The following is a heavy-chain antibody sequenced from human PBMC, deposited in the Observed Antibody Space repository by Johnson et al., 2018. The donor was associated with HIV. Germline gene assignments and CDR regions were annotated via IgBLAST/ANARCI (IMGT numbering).Heavy chain of an antibody. Sequence: VQLVESGGGVVQPGRSLRLSCAASGFTLSSYGMHWVRQAPGKGLEWVSYISSSGSTIYYADSVKGRFTISRDNAKNSLYLQMNSLRAEDTAVYYWAGGGRAHYGGNFGAFDIWGQGTMVTVSS. CDR3: AGGGRAHYGGNFGAFDI. D-gene: IGHD4-23*01. CDR2: ISSSGSTI. V-gene: IGHV3-48*04. J-gene: IGHJ3*02. CDR1: GFTLSSYG.